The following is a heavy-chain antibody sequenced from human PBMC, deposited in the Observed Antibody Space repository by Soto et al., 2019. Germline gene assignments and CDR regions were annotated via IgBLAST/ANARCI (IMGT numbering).Heavy chain of an antibody. CDR1: GYTFTSYG. J-gene: IGHJ6*02. Sequence: QVQLVQSGAEVKKPGASVKVSCKASGYTFTSYGISWVRQAPGQGLAWMGWIRAYNGNTNYAQKLQGTVTMTTDTPTSTADMELRSLRSDDTSVYYCARERPTMDVWGQGTRVTVSS. CDR2: IRAYNGNT. CDR3: ARERPTMDV. V-gene: IGHV1-18*01.